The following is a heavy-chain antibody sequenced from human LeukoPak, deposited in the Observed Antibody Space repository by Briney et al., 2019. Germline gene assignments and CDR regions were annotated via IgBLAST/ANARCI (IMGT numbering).Heavy chain of an antibody. Sequence: GGSLRLSCAASGFTVSNNYMNWVRQAPGKGLEWVSLVRGDGSTYYADSVKGRFTISKGNSRNTVYLQMNSLRAEDTAVYYCARDVDGDGYSFFEYWGRGTLVTVSS. D-gene: IGHD5-24*01. V-gene: IGHV3-53*01. J-gene: IGHJ4*02. CDR2: VRGDGST. CDR1: GFTVSNNY. CDR3: ARDVDGDGYSFFEY.